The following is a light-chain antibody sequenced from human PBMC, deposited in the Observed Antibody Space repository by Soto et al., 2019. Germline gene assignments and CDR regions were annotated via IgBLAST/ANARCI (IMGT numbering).Light chain of an antibody. CDR3: QSYDSDSVV. CDR1: SGSIASNY. J-gene: IGLJ2*01. CDR2: ENN. Sequence: NFMLTQPHSVSESPGKTVTISCTRSSGSIASNYVQWYQQRPGSASTTVIYENNQRPSGVPDRFSGSIDSSSNSASLTISGLKTEDESDYYCQSYDSDSVVFGGGTKLTVL. V-gene: IGLV6-57*04.